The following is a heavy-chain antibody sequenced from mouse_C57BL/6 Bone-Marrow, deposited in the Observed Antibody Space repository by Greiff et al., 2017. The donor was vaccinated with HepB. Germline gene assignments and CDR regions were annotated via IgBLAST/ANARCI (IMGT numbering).Heavy chain of an antibody. D-gene: IGHD3-2*02. V-gene: IGHV1-76*01. CDR1: GYTFTDYY. Sequence: QVQLKESGAELVRPGASVKLSCKASGYTFTDYYINWVKQRPGQGLEWIARIYPGSGNTYYNEKFKGKATLTAEKSSSTAYMQLSSLTSEDSAVYFCARRLRGDYYAMDYWGQGTSVTVSS. CDR2: IYPGSGNT. CDR3: ARRLRGDYYAMDY. J-gene: IGHJ4*01.